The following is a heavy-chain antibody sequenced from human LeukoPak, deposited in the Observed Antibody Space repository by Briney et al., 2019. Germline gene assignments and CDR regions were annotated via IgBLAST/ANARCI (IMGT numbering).Heavy chain of an antibody. CDR1: GYSISSGYY. J-gene: IGHJ3*02. CDR2: IYHSGST. V-gene: IGHV4-38-2*02. CDR3: ARAPGGATHAFDI. D-gene: IGHD1-26*01. Sequence: SETLSLTCTVSGYSISSGYYWGWIRQPPGKGLEWIGSIYHSGSTYYNPSLKSRVTISVDTSKNQSSLKLSSVTAADTAVYYCARAPGGATHAFDIWGQGTMVTVSS.